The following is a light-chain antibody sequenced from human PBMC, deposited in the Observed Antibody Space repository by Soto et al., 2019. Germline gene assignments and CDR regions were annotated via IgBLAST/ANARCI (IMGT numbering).Light chain of an antibody. J-gene: IGKJ4*01. Sequence: EIVMTQSPATLSVSPGERATLSCRASQSVSSNLAWYQQKSGQTPRLLIYGASTRATDIPARFSGSGSGTEFTLTISSLQSEDFAVYDCQQYDNWHLTFGGGTKVEI. CDR1: QSVSSN. CDR3: QQYDNWHLT. V-gene: IGKV3-15*01. CDR2: GAS.